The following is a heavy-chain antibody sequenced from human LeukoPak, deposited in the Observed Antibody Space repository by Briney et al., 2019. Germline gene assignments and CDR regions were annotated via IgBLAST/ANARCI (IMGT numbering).Heavy chain of an antibody. CDR3: ARHSSSYSSFDP. V-gene: IGHV3-30-3*01. CDR1: GFTFSSYA. Sequence: GGSLRLSCAASGFTFSSYAMHWVRQAPGKGLEWVAVISYDGSNKYYADSVKGRFTISRDNSKNTLYLQMNSLRAEDTAVYYCARHSSSYSSFDPWGQGTLVTVSS. CDR2: ISYDGSNK. J-gene: IGHJ5*02. D-gene: IGHD6-6*01.